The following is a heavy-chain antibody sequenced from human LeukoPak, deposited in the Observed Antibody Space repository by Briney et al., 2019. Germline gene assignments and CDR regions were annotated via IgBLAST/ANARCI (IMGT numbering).Heavy chain of an antibody. J-gene: IGHJ4*02. V-gene: IGHV3-13*01. CDR2: IRTTGDE. D-gene: IGHD3-22*01. CDR3: ARSANGASGYPFDY. Sequence: QPGGSLRLSCAASLFTLSTYDMHWVRQATGRGLEWVSGIRTTGDEYYPGSVKGRFSVSRENAKNSLHPQMNSLRARDTAVYYCARSANGASGYPFDYWGQGTLVTVSS. CDR1: LFTLSTYD.